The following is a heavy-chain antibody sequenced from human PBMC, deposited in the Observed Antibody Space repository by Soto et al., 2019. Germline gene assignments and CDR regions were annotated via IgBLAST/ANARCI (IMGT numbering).Heavy chain of an antibody. J-gene: IGHJ4*02. CDR2: IYYSGST. Sequence: SETLSLTCTVSGGSISSSSYYWGWIRQPPGKGLEWIGSIYYSGSTYYNPSLKSRVTISVDTSKNQFSLKLSSVAAADTAVYYCTRLSQYSTSWYWTYFDCWGQGTLVTVSS. CDR3: TRLSQYSTSWYWTYFDC. D-gene: IGHD6-13*01. CDR1: GGSISSSSYY. V-gene: IGHV4-39*01.